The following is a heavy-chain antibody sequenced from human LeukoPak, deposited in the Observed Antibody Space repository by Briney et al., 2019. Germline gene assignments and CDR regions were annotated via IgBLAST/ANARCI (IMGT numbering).Heavy chain of an antibody. CDR3: ARRTPILKNYDSDPIDAFDI. Sequence: SETLSLTCAVYGGSFSGYYWSWIRQPPGKGLEWIGEINHSGSTNYNPSLKSRVTISVDTSKNQFSLKLSSVTAADTAVYYCARRTPILKNYDSDPIDAFDIWGQGTKVTVSS. D-gene: IGHD3-22*01. V-gene: IGHV4-34*01. J-gene: IGHJ3*02. CDR2: INHSGST. CDR1: GGSFSGYY.